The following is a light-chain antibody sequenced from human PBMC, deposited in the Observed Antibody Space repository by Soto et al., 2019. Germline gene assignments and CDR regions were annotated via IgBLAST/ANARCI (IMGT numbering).Light chain of an antibody. CDR2: GAS. CDR3: QQYGSSPT. J-gene: IGKJ5*01. Sequence: DIVMTQSPATLSVSPGERATLSCRASQSVTTNLAWYQQTPAQAPRLLIYGASTRATGIPARFSGSGSGTDFTLTLSRLEPEDFAVYFCQQYGSSPTFGQGTRLEIK. CDR1: QSVTTN. V-gene: IGKV3-15*01.